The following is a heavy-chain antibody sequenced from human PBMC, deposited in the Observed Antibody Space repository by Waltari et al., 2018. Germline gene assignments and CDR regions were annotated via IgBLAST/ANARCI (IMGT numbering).Heavy chain of an antibody. V-gene: IGHV4-39*07. CDR1: GGSISNSSYY. Sequence: QLQLQESGPGLVKPSETLSLTCTVSGGSISNSSYYWGWIRQPPGKGLEWIGSIYYSGSTYYNPSLKSRVTISVDTSKNQFSLKLSSVTAADTAVYYCARVLEEYSSSWYFDYWGQGTLVTVSS. J-gene: IGHJ4*02. CDR2: IYYSGST. D-gene: IGHD6-13*01. CDR3: ARVLEEYSSSWYFDY.